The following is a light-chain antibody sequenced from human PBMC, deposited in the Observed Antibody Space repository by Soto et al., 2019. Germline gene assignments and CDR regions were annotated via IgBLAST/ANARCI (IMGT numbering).Light chain of an antibody. CDR2: GVS. V-gene: IGKV3-20*01. Sequence: EIVLTQSPGTLSLSPGERAILSCRASQRVGSSSLVWYQQRPGQAPRLLIYGVSTRATGIPDRFSGSGSGTDFTITISRLESEDFAVYFCHQFGTSPAFGGGTKVEIK. CDR1: QRVGSSS. CDR3: HQFGTSPA. J-gene: IGKJ4*01.